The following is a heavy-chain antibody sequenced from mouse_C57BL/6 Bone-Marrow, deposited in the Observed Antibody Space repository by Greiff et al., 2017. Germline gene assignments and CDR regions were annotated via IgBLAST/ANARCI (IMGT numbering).Heavy chain of an antibody. CDR1: GFSLTSYG. CDR3: ARVYEVYAMDY. CDR2: IWSDGST. J-gene: IGHJ4*01. Sequence: VQGVESGPGLVAPSQSLSLTCTASGFSLTSYGVHWVRQPPGQGLEWLVVIWSDGSTTYNSALKSRLSICKDNSKSQVFLKMNSLQTDDTAMYYCARVYEVYAMDYWGQGTSVTVSS. D-gene: IGHD1-1*01. V-gene: IGHV2-6*03.